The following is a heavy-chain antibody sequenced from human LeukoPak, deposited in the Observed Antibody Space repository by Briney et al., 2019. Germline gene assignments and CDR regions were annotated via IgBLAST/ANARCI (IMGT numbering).Heavy chain of an antibody. CDR1: GGSISSYY. D-gene: IGHD5-12*01. J-gene: IGHJ3*02. Sequence: SETLSLTCTVSGGSISSYYWSWIRQPAGKGLEWIGRIYISGSTDYNPSLKSRVTMSVDTSKNLFSLKMNSVTAADTAVYYCARVVASSRGDAFDIWGQGTMVTVSS. CDR3: ARVVASSRGDAFDI. CDR2: IYISGST. V-gene: IGHV4-4*07.